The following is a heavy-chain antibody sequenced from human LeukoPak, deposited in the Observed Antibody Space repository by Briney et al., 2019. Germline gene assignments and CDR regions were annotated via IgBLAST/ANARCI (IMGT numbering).Heavy chain of an antibody. V-gene: IGHV6-1*01. CDR1: GDSVSSTSAA. D-gene: IGHD4-23*01. CDR3: ARTYGSNCYYYYYMDV. CDR2: TYYSSKWFS. J-gene: IGHJ6*03. Sequence: SQTLSLTCAISGDSVSSTSAAWHWIRQSPSRGLEWLGRTYYSSKWFSDYAVSVKSRIIINPDTSRNQFSLQLNSVIPEDTAVYYCARTYGSNCYYYYYMDVWGTGTTVTVSS.